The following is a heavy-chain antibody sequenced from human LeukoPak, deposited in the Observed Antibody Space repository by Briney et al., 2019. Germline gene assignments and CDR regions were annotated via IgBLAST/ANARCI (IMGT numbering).Heavy chain of an antibody. Sequence: SETLSLTCTVSGGSISSYYWSWIRQPPGEGLEWIGYIYYSGSTNYNPSLKSRVTISVDTSKNQFSLKLSSVTAADTAVYYCARTYSYGYDYWGQGTLVTVSS. CDR1: GGSISSYY. CDR2: IYYSGST. J-gene: IGHJ4*02. D-gene: IGHD5-18*01. CDR3: ARTYSYGYDY. V-gene: IGHV4-59*08.